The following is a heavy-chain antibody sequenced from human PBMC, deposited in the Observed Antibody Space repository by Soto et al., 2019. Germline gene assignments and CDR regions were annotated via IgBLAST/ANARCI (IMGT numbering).Heavy chain of an antibody. Sequence: GGSLRLSCAASGLTFNRYWMHWVRHAPGKGLVWVSHINTDGSNTNYADSVKGRFTISRDNAKSTLFLQINSLRDEDTAVYYCAREFCSGGNCYTYYFDPWGQGIPVTVSS. CDR3: AREFCSGGNCYTYYFDP. D-gene: IGHD2-15*01. J-gene: IGHJ5*02. CDR2: INTDGSNT. CDR1: GLTFNRYW. V-gene: IGHV3-74*01.